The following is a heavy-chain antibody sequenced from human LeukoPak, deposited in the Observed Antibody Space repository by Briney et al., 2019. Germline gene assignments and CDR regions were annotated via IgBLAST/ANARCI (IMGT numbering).Heavy chain of an antibody. J-gene: IGHJ4*02. V-gene: IGHV4-39*01. CDR3: ARRHHDFWRPFDS. CDR1: GGSITSTTYY. Sequence: SETLALTCAVSGGSITSTTYYWGWIRQPPGKGLEWVGRIHSNGNTYYNPSLESRVTISVDTSKNQFSLKLSSVTAADSAVYYCARRHHDFWRPFDSWGQGTLVTVSS. CDR2: IHSNGNT. D-gene: IGHD3-3*01.